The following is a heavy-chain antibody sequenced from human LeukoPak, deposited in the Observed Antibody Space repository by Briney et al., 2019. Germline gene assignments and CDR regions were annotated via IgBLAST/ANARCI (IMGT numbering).Heavy chain of an antibody. Sequence: GGSLRLSCAASGFNFSSYWMTWVRQAPGKGLEWVANIKPDGSEKYYVDSVKGRFTISRDNAMNSLYVQMNSLRADDTAVYYCGRGRGAYVAIDYWGRGTLVTVSS. J-gene: IGHJ4*02. CDR2: IKPDGSEK. CDR1: GFNFSSYW. V-gene: IGHV3-7*03. D-gene: IGHD1-26*01. CDR3: GRGRGAYVAIDY.